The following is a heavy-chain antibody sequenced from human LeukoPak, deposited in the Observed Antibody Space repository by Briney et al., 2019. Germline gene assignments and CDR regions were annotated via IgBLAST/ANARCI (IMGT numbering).Heavy chain of an antibody. J-gene: IGHJ4*02. CDR3: AGRDVVAKKYYFDY. D-gene: IGHD2-15*01. CDR1: GDSMTGYY. Sequence: SETLSLTCSVSGDSMTGYYWSWIRQPPGKGLEWIGYIYYTGTTNYNPSLKSRVTISVDTSKNQFSLKLSSVTAADTAVYYCAGRDVVAKKYYFDYWGQGTLVTVSS. CDR2: IYYTGTT. V-gene: IGHV4-59*12.